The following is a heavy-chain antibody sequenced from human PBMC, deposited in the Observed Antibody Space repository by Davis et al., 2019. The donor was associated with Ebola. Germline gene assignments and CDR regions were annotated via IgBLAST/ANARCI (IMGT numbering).Heavy chain of an antibody. CDR1: GFTFSSYV. D-gene: IGHD3-22*01. J-gene: IGHJ4*02. Sequence: PGGSLRLSCAASGFTFSSYVMHWVRQAPGKGLEWVAIIWSDVSKKAYADSVKGRFTISRDNSKNTLYLQMHSLRAEDTAVYYCARDYYDNSGYVFDYWGQGSLVTVSS. CDR3: ARDYYDNSGYVFDY. CDR2: IWSDVSKK. V-gene: IGHV3-33*01.